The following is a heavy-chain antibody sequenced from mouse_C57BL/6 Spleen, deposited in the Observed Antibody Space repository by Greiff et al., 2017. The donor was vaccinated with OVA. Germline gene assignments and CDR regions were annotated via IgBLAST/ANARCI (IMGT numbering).Heavy chain of an antibody. Sequence: EVKLVESGGGLVKPGGSLKLSCAASGFTFSDYGMHWVRQAPEKGLEWVAYISSGSSTIYYADTVKGRFTISRDNAKNTRFLQMTSLRSEDTAMYYCARTGYYAMDYWGQGTSGTVSS. CDR2: ISSGSSTI. CDR3: ARTGYYAMDY. V-gene: IGHV5-17*01. J-gene: IGHJ4*01. CDR1: GFTFSDYG. D-gene: IGHD4-1*01.